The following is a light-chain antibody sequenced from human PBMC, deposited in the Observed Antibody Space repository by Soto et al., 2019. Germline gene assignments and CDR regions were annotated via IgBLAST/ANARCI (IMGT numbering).Light chain of an antibody. CDR3: QQYSSYPLT. J-gene: IGKJ4*01. CDR1: HDISTT. V-gene: IGKV1-13*02. Sequence: AVQLTQSPSSLSAAVGDTVTIPCRAGHDISTTLAWYQQKPGKAPKLLIYDASTLESGVPSRFCGSGSGTDFTLTISSLLPEDYATYYCQQYSSYPLTFGGGTMVEIK. CDR2: DAS.